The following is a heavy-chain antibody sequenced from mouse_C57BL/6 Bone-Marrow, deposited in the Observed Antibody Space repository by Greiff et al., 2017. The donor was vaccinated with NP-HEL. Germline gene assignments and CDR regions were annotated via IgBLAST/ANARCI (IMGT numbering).Heavy chain of an antibody. J-gene: IGHJ1*03. CDR2: IYPGSGST. V-gene: IGHV1-55*01. CDR1: GYTFTSYW. Sequence: VQLQQSGAELVKPGASVKMSCKASGYTFTSYWITWVKQRPGQGLEWIGDIYPGSGSTNYNEKFKSKATLTVDTSSSTAYMQLSSLTSEDSAVYYCARGLGWYFDVWGTGTTVTVSS. D-gene: IGHD4-1*01. CDR3: ARGLGWYFDV.